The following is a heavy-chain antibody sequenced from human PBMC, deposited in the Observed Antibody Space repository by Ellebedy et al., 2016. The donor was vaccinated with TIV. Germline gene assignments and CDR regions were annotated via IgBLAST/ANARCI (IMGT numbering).Heavy chain of an antibody. J-gene: IGHJ3*02. V-gene: IGHV3-23*01. CDR1: GFTFSNYA. Sequence: ETLSLTCVGSGFTFSNYAMSWVRQAPGTGLEWVSTISGSGGHTYFADSVKGRFTIPRDNSKNTLYLQMNSLRAEDTAVYYCAYCTNGVCDSYSSSWYGAFDIWGQGTMVTVSS. CDR2: ISGSGGHT. D-gene: IGHD2-8*01. CDR3: AYCTNGVCDSYSSSWYGAFDI.